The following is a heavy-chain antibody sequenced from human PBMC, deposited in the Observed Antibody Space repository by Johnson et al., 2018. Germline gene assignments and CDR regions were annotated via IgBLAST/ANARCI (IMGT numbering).Heavy chain of an antibody. CDR1: GFTFSSYA. CDR2: ISSNGGST. V-gene: IGHV3-64*01. J-gene: IGHJ3*02. D-gene: IGHD6-19*01. CDR3: AGKRYSSGWSGADAFDI. Sequence: EVQLLESGGGLVQPGGSLRLSCAASGFTFSSYAMHWVRQAPGKGLEYVSAISSNGGSTYYANSVKGRFTISRDNSKNTLYLQMGSLRAEDMAVYYCAGKRYSSGWSGADAFDIWGQGTMVTVSS.